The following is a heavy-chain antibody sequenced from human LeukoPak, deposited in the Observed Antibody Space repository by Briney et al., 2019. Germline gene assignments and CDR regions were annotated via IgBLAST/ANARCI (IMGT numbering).Heavy chain of an antibody. J-gene: IGHJ4*02. D-gene: IGHD4-17*01. CDR2: INHSGST. CDR3: ARGRMTNGYFDY. CDR1: GDSFCGYY. V-gene: IGHV4-34*01. Sequence: KPSETLSLTCAVYGDSFCGYYWSWIRHPPGKGLEWIGEINHSGSTNYNPSLKSRVTISVDTSKNQFYLKLSSVTAADTAVYYCARGRMTNGYFDYWGQGTLVTVSS.